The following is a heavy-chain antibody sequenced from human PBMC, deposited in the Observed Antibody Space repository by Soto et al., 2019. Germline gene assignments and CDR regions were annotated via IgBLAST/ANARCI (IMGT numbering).Heavy chain of an antibody. CDR3: VRTSLVVEAATREDY. CDR2: INSDGSST. Sequence: PGGSLRLSCAASGFTFSSYWMHWVRQAPGKGLVWVSRINSDGSSTSYADSVKGRFTISRDNAKNTLYLQMNSLRAEDTAVYYFVRTSLVVEAATREDYWGQGTLVTVSS. J-gene: IGHJ4*02. CDR1: GFTFSSYW. V-gene: IGHV3-74*01. D-gene: IGHD2-15*01.